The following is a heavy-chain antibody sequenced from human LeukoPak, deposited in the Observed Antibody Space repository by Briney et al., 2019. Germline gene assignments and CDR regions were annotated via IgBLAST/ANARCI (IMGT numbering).Heavy chain of an antibody. CDR3: ARAAEAPDADYGDYVMKGPYTDYYYYMDV. J-gene: IGHJ6*03. D-gene: IGHD4-17*01. Sequence: GGSLRLSCAASGFTVSSNYMSWVRQAPGKGLEWVSVIYSGGSTYYADSVKGRFTISRDNSKNTLYLQMNSLRAEDTAVYYCARAAEAPDADYGDYVMKGPYTDYYYYMDVWGKGTTVTVSS. V-gene: IGHV3-53*01. CDR1: GFTVSSNY. CDR2: IYSGGST.